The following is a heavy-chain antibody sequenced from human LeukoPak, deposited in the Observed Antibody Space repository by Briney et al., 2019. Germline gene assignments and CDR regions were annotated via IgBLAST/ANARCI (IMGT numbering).Heavy chain of an antibody. CDR3: ARKGLVARRMDQ. Sequence: GGSLRLSCAASGFSLSNYGMNWVRQAPGKGLEWVSTMSASGADTYYADSVKGRFTMSRDSSKNTLHLQMNSLRAEDTAVYYCARKGLVARRMDQWGQGTLVTVSS. CDR2: MSASGADT. CDR1: GFSLSNYG. J-gene: IGHJ4*02. V-gene: IGHV3-23*01. D-gene: IGHD2-2*01.